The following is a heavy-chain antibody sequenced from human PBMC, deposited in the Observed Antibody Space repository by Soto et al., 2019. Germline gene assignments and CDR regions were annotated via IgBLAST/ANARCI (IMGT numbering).Heavy chain of an antibody. D-gene: IGHD5-12*01. V-gene: IGHV4-31*03. CDR1: GDSISSSNYF. J-gene: IGHJ4*02. Sequence: SETLSLTCTVSGDSISSSNYFWGWIRQPPGKGLEWVGYVYYSGSTAYNPSLKSRLTMSVDTSDNQFSLKLSSLTAADTAVYYCARLRDGYNADYWGQGTLVTVSS. CDR3: ARLRDGYNADY. CDR2: VYYSGST.